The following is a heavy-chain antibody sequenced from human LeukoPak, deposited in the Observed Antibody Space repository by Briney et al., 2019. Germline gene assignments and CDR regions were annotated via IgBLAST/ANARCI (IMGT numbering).Heavy chain of an antibody. CDR3: ARVRISHPVFDP. CDR2: IWCGGSNK. D-gene: IGHD2-15*01. V-gene: IGHV3-33*01. J-gene: IGHJ5*02. CDR1: GFTFSSYG. Sequence: PGGSLRLSCAASGFTFSSYGMHWVRQAPGKGLEWVAVIWCGGSNKYYADSVKGRFTISRDNSKNTLYLQMNSLRAEDTAVYYCARVRISHPVFDPWGQGTLVTVSS.